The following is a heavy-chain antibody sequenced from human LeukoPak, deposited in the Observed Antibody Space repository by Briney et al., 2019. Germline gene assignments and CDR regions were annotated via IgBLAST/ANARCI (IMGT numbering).Heavy chain of an antibody. Sequence: VASVKVSCKASGYTFTSSDIYRLRQDAGQGVEWMGWINPNSGRTGYAQKFQGRVTMTENTSISTAYMEMSSLRFDDTAFYCCARGRWDLAAAGTYDYWGQGTLITVSS. CDR2: INPNSGRT. D-gene: IGHD6-25*01. V-gene: IGHV1-8*01. CDR3: ARGRWDLAAAGTYDY. CDR1: GYTFTSSD. J-gene: IGHJ4*02.